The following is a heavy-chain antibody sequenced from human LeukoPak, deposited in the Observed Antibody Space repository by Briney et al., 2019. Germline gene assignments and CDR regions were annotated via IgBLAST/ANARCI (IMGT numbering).Heavy chain of an antibody. J-gene: IGHJ4*02. V-gene: IGHV4-38-2*02. CDR3: ARDNGFGLR. CDR1: GYSISSGYY. CDR2: IYHSGST. D-gene: IGHD2-8*01. Sequence: SETLSLTCTVSGYSISSGYYWGWIRPPPGKGLEWIGSIYHSGSTYYNPSLKSRVTISVDTSKNQFSLKLSSVTAADTAVYYCARDNGFGLRWGQGTLVTVSS.